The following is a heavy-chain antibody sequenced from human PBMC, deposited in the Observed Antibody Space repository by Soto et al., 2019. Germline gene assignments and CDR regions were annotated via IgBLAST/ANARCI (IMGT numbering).Heavy chain of an antibody. CDR1: GGSISSYY. CDR3: ASDRASVGAFDI. J-gene: IGHJ3*02. V-gene: IGHV4-59*08. Sequence: PSETLSLTCTVSGGSISSYYWSWIRQPPGKGLERIGYIYYGCSTNYNPSLNSRVTKSLYTSKKQFSLKLSYVTAADTAVYYCASDRASVGAFDIWGQGTMVTVSS. CDR2: IYYGCST. D-gene: IGHD3-22*01.